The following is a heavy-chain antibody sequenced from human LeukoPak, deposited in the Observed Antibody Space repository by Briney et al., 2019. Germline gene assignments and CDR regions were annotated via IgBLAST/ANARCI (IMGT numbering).Heavy chain of an antibody. CDR1: GGTFSSYA. J-gene: IGHJ4*02. CDR2: IIPIFGTA. Sequence: GASVKVSCKASGGTFSSYAISWVRQAPGQGLEWMGGIIPIFGTANYAQKFQGRVTITADKSTSTAYMELSSLRSEDTAVYYCASSTEGGYGDYWGQGTLVTVSS. CDR3: ASSTEGGYGDY. V-gene: IGHV1-69*06. D-gene: IGHD5-12*01.